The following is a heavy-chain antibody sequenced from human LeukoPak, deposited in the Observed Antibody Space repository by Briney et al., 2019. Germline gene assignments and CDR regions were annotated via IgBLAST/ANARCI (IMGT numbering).Heavy chain of an antibody. V-gene: IGHV1-69*04. Sequence: ASVKVSCKASGGTFNSYALSWVRQAPGQGLEWMGRILPVIGMTNYAQKFQGRVTITADRSTNTGYMELNSLRAEDTAVYYCARDRAVYSYGTAGSYYYGMDVWGQGTTVTVSS. CDR3: ARDRAVYSYGTAGSYYYGMDV. D-gene: IGHD5-18*01. CDR2: ILPVIGMT. CDR1: GGTFNSYA. J-gene: IGHJ6*02.